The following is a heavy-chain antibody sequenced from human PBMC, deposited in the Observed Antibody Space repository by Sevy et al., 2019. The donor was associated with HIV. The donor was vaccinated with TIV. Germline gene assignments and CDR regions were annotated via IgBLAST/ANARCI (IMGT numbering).Heavy chain of an antibody. V-gene: IGHV3-11*01. CDR1: GFTFSDYY. D-gene: IGHD3-22*01. CDR3: ARERNYYDSSGSYWYFDL. Sequence: GGSLRLSCAASGFTFSDYYMSWIRQAPGNGLEWVSYISSSGSTIYYADSVKGRFTISRDNAKNSLYLQMNSLRAEDTAVYYCARERNYYDSSGSYWYFDLWGRGTLVTVSS. J-gene: IGHJ2*01. CDR2: ISSSGSTI.